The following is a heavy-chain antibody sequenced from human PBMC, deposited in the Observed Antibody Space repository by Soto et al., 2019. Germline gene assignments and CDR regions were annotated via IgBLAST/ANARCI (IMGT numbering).Heavy chain of an antibody. J-gene: IGHJ5*02. CDR2: INHSGST. CDR1: GGSFSGYY. CDR3: ASPARIAISTEGWVDP. D-gene: IGHD6-13*01. Sequence: PSETLSLTCAVYGGSFSGYYWSWIRQPPGKGLEWIGEINHSGSTNYNPSLKSRVTISVDTSKNQFSLKLSSVTAADTAVYYCASPARIAISTEGWVDPWGQGTLVTVSS. V-gene: IGHV4-34*01.